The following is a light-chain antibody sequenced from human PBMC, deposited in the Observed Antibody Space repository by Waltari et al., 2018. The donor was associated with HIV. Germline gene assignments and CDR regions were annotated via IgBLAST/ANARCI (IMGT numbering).Light chain of an antibody. J-gene: IGLJ3*02. V-gene: IGLV1-40*01. CDR2: GYN. CDR3: HSYDSSLDGWV. CDR1: SSNIGADYH. Sequence: QSVLTQPPSVSGAPGQRVPISCTGSSSNIGADYHVNWYQQLPGTAPNLLIYGYNNRPSGVPDRFSGSKSGTSASLAISGLQAEDEADYYCHSYDSSLDGWVFGGGTKLTVL.